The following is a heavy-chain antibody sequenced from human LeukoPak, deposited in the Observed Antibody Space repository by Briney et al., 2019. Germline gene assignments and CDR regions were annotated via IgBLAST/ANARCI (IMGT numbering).Heavy chain of an antibody. CDR1: GFTFDDYA. Sequence: GGSLRLSCAASGFTFDDYAMHWVRQAPGKGLEWVSLISGDGGSTYYADSVKGRFTISRDNSKNSLYLQMNSTRTEDTALYYCAKDIGLRYFDWYPHYYGMDVWGQGTTVTVSS. V-gene: IGHV3-43*02. CDR2: ISGDGGST. D-gene: IGHD3-9*01. J-gene: IGHJ6*02. CDR3: AKDIGLRYFDWYPHYYGMDV.